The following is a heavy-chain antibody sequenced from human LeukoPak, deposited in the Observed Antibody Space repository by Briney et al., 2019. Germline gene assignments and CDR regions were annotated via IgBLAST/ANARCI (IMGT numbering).Heavy chain of an antibody. CDR2: INTNTGNP. V-gene: IGHV7-4-1*02. CDR3: AEGIAAAGTGWFDP. D-gene: IGHD6-13*01. CDR1: GYTFTSYA. Sequence: GASVKVSCKASGYTFTSYAMNWVRQAPGQGLEWMGWINTNTGNPTYAQGFTGRFVFSLDTSVSTAYLQIISLKAEDTAVYYCAEGIAAAGTGWFDPWGQGTLVTVSS. J-gene: IGHJ5*02.